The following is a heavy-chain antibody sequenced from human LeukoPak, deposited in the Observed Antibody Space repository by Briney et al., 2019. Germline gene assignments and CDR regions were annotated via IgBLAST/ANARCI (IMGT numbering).Heavy chain of an antibody. Sequence: PGGSLRLSCAASGFTFSSYWMSWVRQAPGKGLEWVANIKQDGSEKYYVDSVKGRFTISRDNAKNSLYLQMNSLRAEDTAVYYCARTPTLIAAAGRFYFDYWGQGTLVTVSS. CDR3: ARTPTLIAAAGRFYFDY. CDR2: IKQDGSEK. D-gene: IGHD6-13*01. CDR1: GFTFSSYW. V-gene: IGHV3-7*01. J-gene: IGHJ4*02.